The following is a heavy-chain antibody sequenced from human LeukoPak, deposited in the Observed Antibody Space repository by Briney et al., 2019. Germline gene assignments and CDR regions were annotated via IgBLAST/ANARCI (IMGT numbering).Heavy chain of an antibody. J-gene: IGHJ6*03. CDR2: INAGNGNT. CDR1: GYTFTSYA. CDR3: ARAVEDIVVVPAAMTRYYYYYMDV. V-gene: IGHV1-3*03. D-gene: IGHD2-2*01. Sequence: ASVKVSCKASGYTFTSYAMHWVRQAPGQRLEWMGWINAGNGNTKYSQEFQGRVTITRDTSASTAYMELSSLRSEDMAVYYCARAVEDIVVVPAAMTRYYYYYMDVWGKGTTVTISS.